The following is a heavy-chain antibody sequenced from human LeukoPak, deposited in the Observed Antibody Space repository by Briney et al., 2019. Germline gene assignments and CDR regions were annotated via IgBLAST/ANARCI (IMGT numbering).Heavy chain of an antibody. CDR1: GYTFTGYY. CDR3: GRVNAYYYDSGISRAFDL. V-gene: IGHV1-8*02. Sequence: ASVKVSCKASGYTFTGYYMHWVRQATGQGLEWMGWMNPNSGNTGYAEKFQGRVAMTTNTSTSTAYMELSSLRSEDTAVYYCGRVNAYYYDSGISRAFDLWGQGTKVTVSS. CDR2: MNPNSGNT. J-gene: IGHJ3*01. D-gene: IGHD3-10*01.